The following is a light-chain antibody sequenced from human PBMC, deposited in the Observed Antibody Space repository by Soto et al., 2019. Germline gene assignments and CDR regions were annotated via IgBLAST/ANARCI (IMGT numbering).Light chain of an antibody. J-gene: IGKJ4*01. Sequence: EIVLTHSPGTLSFSPGERASLXCRASQSVSSSYLAWYQQKPGQAPRLLIYGASSRATGIPDRFSGSGSGTDFTLTISRLEPEDFAVYYCQQYGSSPLTFGGGTKVDIK. CDR2: GAS. CDR1: QSVSSSY. V-gene: IGKV3-20*01. CDR3: QQYGSSPLT.